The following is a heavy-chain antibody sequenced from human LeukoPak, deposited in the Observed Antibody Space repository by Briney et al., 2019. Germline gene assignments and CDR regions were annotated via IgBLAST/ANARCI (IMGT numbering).Heavy chain of an antibody. CDR3: ASGSYFPH. D-gene: IGHD1-26*01. J-gene: IGHJ1*01. V-gene: IGHV3-23*01. CDR1: GFTFSSYA. CDR2: ISGSGGST. Sequence: GESLKISCAASGFTFSSYAMSWVRQAPGKGLEWVSAISGSGGSTYYADSVKGRFTISRDNSKNTLYLQMNSLRAEDTAVYYCASGSYFPHWGQGTLVTVSS.